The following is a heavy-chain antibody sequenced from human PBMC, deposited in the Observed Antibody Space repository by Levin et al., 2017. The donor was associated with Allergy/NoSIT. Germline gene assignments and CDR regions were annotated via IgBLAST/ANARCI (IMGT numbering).Heavy chain of an antibody. CDR1: GGSITNYY. V-gene: IGHV4-59*01. D-gene: IGHD2-21*01. CDR2: IFYSGST. J-gene: IGHJ4*02. Sequence: PSETLSLTCTVSGGSITNYYWTWIRQAPGKGLEWIGYIFYSGSTNYNPSLESRVTISVDTSKNQFSLRLSSVTAADTAIYYCARGGVWWLPRDYWGQGILVTVSA. CDR3: ARGGVWWLPRDY.